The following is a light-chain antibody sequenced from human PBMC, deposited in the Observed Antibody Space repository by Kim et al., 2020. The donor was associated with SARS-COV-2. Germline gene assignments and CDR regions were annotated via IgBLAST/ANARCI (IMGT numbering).Light chain of an antibody. CDR3: LRSFGSVRRGV. J-gene: IGLJ3*02. CDR1: AGAVTSGNY. CDR2: DTN. Sequence: GTVNVTCGASAGAVTSGNYADWFQQKPGQAPRTLIYDTNNKHSWKPARFSGSLLGGKAALTLSGAQPEDEAEYYCLRSFGSVRRGVFGGGTQLTVL. V-gene: IGLV7-46*01.